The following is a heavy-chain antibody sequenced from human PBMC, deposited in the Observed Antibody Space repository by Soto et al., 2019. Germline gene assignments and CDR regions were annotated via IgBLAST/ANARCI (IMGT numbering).Heavy chain of an antibody. D-gene: IGHD2-8*01. CDR2: IYYSGST. V-gene: IGHV4-39*01. Sequence: QLQLQESGPGLVKPSETLSLTCTVSGGSISSSSYYWGWIRQPPGKGLEWIGSIYYSGSTYYNPSLKSRVTISVDTSKNQFSLKLSSVTAADTAVYYCARIIECITEWYYYYYCMDVWGKGTTVTVSS. CDR1: GGSISSSSYY. J-gene: IGHJ6*03. CDR3: ARIIECITEWYYYYYCMDV.